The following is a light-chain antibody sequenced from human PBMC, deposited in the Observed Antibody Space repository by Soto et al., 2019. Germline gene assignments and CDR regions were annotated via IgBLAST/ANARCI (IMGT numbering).Light chain of an antibody. Sequence: QSALTQPPSASGSPGQSVTISCTGTSSDVGLYNYVSWYQQHPGKAPKLMIYEVSNRPSGVSNRFSGSKSGNTASLTISGLQAEDEADYYCSSYTSSSTYVFGTGTKLTVL. CDR3: SSYTSSSTYV. V-gene: IGLV2-14*01. J-gene: IGLJ1*01. CDR1: SSDVGLYNY. CDR2: EVS.